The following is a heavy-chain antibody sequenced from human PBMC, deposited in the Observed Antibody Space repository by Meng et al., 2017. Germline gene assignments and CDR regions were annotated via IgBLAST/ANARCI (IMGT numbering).Heavy chain of an antibody. V-gene: IGHV4-61*01. CDR2: IFYSGSN. J-gene: IGHJ4*02. CDR1: GGSVSSGRYY. D-gene: IGHD3-10*01. Sequence: GSLRLSCTVSGGSVSSGRYYWSWIRQPPGKGLEWIGYIFYSGSNNDNPSLKSRVTISVDTSKNQFSLKLSSVTAADTAVYYCARERDGSGSYYNVVDYWGQGTLVTVSS. CDR3: ARERDGSGSYYNVVDY.